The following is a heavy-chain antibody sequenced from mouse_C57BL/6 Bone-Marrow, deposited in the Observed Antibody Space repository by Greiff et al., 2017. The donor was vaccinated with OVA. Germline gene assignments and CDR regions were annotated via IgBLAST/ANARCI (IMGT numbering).Heavy chain of an antibody. CDR1: GYSFTDYN. CDR2: INPNYGTT. V-gene: IGHV1-39*01. CDR3: ASHYYGSSYGYFDY. J-gene: IGHJ2*01. Sequence: VQLQQSGPELVKPGASVKISCKASGYSFTDYNMNWVKQSNGKSLEWIGVINPNYGTTSYNQKFKGKATLTVDQSSSTAYMQLNSLTSEDSAVYYCASHYYGSSYGYFDYWGQGTTLTVSS. D-gene: IGHD1-1*01.